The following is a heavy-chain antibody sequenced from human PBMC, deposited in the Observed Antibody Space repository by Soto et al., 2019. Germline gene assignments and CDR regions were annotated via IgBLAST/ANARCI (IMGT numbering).Heavy chain of an antibody. D-gene: IGHD3-10*01. J-gene: IGHJ4*02. CDR2: IYYSGST. CDR3: ARAGGSGSYYNRFGAIDY. Sequence: SETLSLTCTVSGGSISSYYWSWIRQPPGKGLEWIGYIYYSGSTNYNPSLKSRVTISVDTSKNQFSLKLSSVTAADTAVYYFARAGGSGSYYNRFGAIDYWGQGTLVTVSS. CDR1: GGSISSYY. V-gene: IGHV4-59*01.